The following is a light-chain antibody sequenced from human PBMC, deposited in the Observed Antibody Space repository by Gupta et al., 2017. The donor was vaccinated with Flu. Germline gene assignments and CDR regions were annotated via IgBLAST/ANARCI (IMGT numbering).Light chain of an antibody. V-gene: IGKV3-15*01. J-gene: IGKJ2*01. CDR2: GAS. Sequence: SPATLSVSLGERATISCRVSQSLGGNVAWYQQRPGQAPRLVMYGASLRATGVPARFSGSGSGTEFTLTISSLESDDFAIYYCQQYNNWTLFGQGTKLEI. CDR1: QSLGGN. CDR3: QQYNNWTL.